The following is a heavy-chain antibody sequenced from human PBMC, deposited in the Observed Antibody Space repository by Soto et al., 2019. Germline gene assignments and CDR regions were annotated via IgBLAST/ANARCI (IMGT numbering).Heavy chain of an antibody. J-gene: IGHJ4*02. D-gene: IGHD2-2*01. CDR3: ARETVPPSYHYYDC. Sequence: EVQLVETGGGLIQPGGSLRRSCAASGFTVSSNYMSWVRQAPGRGLEWVSTIFSGGTTHYADSVKGRFTISRDSSKNTLYLQMNSLRAEDTAIYYCARETVPPSYHYYDCWGQGTLVTVSS. V-gene: IGHV3-53*02. CDR1: GFTVSSNY. CDR2: IFSGGTT.